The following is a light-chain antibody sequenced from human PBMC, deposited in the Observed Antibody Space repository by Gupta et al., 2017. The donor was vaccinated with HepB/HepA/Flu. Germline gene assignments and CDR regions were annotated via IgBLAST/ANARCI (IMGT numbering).Light chain of an antibody. V-gene: IGLV3-25*03. Sequence: SYELTQPPSVSVSPGQTARITCFGDTLSKQYTYWYQQKPGQAPVLVIYKDSERPSGIPERFSGSSSGATAALTISGVQAEDEADYYCQSAGNSGTYVVGSGTKVTVL. J-gene: IGLJ1*01. CDR2: KDS. CDR1: TLSKQY. CDR3: QSAGNSGTYV.